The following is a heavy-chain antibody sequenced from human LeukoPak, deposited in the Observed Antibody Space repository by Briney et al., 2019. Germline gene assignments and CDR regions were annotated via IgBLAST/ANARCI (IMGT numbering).Heavy chain of an antibody. J-gene: IGHJ4*02. V-gene: IGHV4-4*02. CDR3: GKTDIYFNPIDY. CDR2: IHRAGRT. D-gene: IGHD3-9*01. CDR1: GVSISSSEW. Sequence: RSESMSLTCAVSGVSISSSEWWIWVRQPLGQGLEWIGEIHRAGRTRYNPSLQSRVTISMDYSKNQFSLKLTSVTAADTAIYYCGKTDIYFNPIDYWGPGSLASVSS.